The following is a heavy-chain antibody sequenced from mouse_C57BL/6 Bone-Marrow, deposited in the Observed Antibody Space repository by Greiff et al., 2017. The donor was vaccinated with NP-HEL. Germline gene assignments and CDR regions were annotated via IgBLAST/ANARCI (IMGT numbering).Heavy chain of an antibody. Sequence: VQLQESGPELVKPGASVKLSCKASGYTFTEYSIHWVKQRPGQGLEWIGWFYPGSGSIKYNEKFKDQATLTADTSSSTGYMELSGLTSEDSAVYVCARDEDGVVLAYWGQGTLVTVSA. CDR3: ARDEDGVVLAY. CDR1: GYTFTEYS. D-gene: IGHD1-1*01. CDR2: FYPGSGSI. V-gene: IGHV1-62-2*01. J-gene: IGHJ3*01.